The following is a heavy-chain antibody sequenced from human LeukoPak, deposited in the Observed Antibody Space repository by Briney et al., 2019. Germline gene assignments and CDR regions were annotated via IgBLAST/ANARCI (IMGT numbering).Heavy chain of an antibody. J-gene: IGHJ4*02. CDR3: AREYDSSGYYYAN. D-gene: IGHD3-22*01. V-gene: IGHV3-7*01. CDR1: GFTFSSYW. Sequence: PGGSLRLSCAASGFTFSSYWMSLVRQAPGKGLEWVANIKQDGSEKYYVDSVKGRFTISRDNAKNSLYLQMNSLRAEDTAVCYCAREYDSSGYYYANWGQGTLVTVSS. CDR2: IKQDGSEK.